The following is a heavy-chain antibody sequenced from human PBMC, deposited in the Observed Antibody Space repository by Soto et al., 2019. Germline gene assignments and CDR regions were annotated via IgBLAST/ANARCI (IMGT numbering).Heavy chain of an antibody. V-gene: IGHV2-70*01. CDR3: ARIRRYDFWSGDNWFDP. CDR2: IDWDDDK. D-gene: IGHD3-3*01. CDR1: GFSLSTSGMC. J-gene: IGHJ5*02. Sequence: ESGPTLVNPTQTLTLTCTFSGFSLSTSGMCVSWIRQPPGKALEWLALIDWDDDKYYSTSLKTRLTISKDTSKNQVVLTMTNMDPVDTATYYCARIRRYDFWSGDNWFDPWGQGTLVTVSS.